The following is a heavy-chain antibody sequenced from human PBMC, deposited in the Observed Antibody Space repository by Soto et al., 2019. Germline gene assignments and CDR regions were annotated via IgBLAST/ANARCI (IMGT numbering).Heavy chain of an antibody. J-gene: IGHJ4*02. Sequence: PSETLSLTCAVSDYSVSSSNWWGWIRQPPGKGLEWIGYISYSGSTYYNPSLKSRVTMSVDTSKNQFSLKLTSVTAVDTAVYYCASTTLRRGNFDYWGQGTLVTVSS. CDR3: ASTTLRRGNFDY. V-gene: IGHV4-28*01. CDR2: ISYSGST. D-gene: IGHD1-1*01. CDR1: DYSVSSSNW.